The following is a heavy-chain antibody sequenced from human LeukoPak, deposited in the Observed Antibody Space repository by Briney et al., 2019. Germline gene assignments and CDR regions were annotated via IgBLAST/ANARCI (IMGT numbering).Heavy chain of an antibody. CDR2: IYYSGST. J-gene: IGHJ4*02. CDR1: GGSISSSSYY. Sequence: PSETLSLTCTVSGGSISSSSYYWGWIRQPPGKGLEWTGSIYYSGSTYYDPSLKSRVTISVDTSKNQFSLKLTSVTAADTAVYYCARHGHHGDHDYWGQGTLVTVSS. CDR3: ARHGHHGDHDY. V-gene: IGHV4-39*01. D-gene: IGHD2-21*02.